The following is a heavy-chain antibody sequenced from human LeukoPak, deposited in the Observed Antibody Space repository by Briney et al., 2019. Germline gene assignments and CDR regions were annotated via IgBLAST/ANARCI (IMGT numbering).Heavy chain of an antibody. CDR2: ITPNSGGT. J-gene: IGHJ4*02. D-gene: IGHD6-13*01. CDR3: ARDLGRSSSSWYGRDY. CDR1: GYTFSGYY. V-gene: IGHV1-2*06. Sequence: ASVKVSCKASGYTFSGYYMHWVRQAPGQGLEWMGRITPNSGGTNYAQKFQGRVTMTRDTSISTAYMELSRLRSDDTAVYYCARDLGRSSSSWYGRDYWGQGTLVTVSS.